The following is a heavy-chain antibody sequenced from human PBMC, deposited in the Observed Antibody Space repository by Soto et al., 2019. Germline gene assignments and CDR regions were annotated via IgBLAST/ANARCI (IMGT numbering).Heavy chain of an antibody. V-gene: IGHV1-69*08. CDR3: ASWSGWNPLSDHGMDV. CDR1: GGAFTNYS. D-gene: IGHD1-1*01. Sequence: SVKVSCKVSGGAFTNYSRNWVRHSPGQGLEWLGGIIPLHNTSNYSLKFVGRLSVTADISSSTVYMHLSGLTSGDTATYYCASWSGWNPLSDHGMDVGGQGTKV. CDR2: IIPLHNTS. J-gene: IGHJ6*02.